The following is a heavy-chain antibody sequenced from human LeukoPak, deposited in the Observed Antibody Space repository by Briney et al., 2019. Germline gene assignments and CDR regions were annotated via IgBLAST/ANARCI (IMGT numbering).Heavy chain of an antibody. Sequence: PSETLSLTCTVSGASISSYYWSWIRQPPGKGLEWIGYISYSGSPNYNPSLMSQVTISADTSKNQFSLNLSSVTAAGTAVYYCARVGHIVAAGTYDWWGQGTLVTVSS. J-gene: IGHJ4*02. CDR3: ARVGHIVAAGTYDW. CDR2: ISYSGSP. V-gene: IGHV4-59*08. CDR1: GASISSYY. D-gene: IGHD6-13*01.